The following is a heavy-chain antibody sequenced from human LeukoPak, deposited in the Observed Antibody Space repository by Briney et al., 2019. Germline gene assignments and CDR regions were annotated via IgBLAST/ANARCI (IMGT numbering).Heavy chain of an antibody. CDR2: IHSDGVRR. J-gene: IGHJ4*02. V-gene: IGHV3-74*01. D-gene: IGHD3-22*01. Sequence: PGGSLRLSCAASGIIFRNYWMHWVRQAPGKGLVWVSRIHSDGVRRNYVDTVKGRFTISRDTSKNTLYLQMNSPRAEDTAVYYCAKDMYYDSSGPVFDYWGQGTLVTVSS. CDR3: AKDMYYDSSGPVFDY. CDR1: GIIFRNYW.